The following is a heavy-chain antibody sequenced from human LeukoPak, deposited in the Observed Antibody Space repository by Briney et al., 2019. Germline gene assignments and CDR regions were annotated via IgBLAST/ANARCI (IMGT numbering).Heavy chain of an antibody. D-gene: IGHD4-17*01. V-gene: IGHV1-2*06. CDR2: INPNSGDT. J-gene: IGHJ4*02. CDR1: GYTFTGYY. CDR3: ANLMTTVTAGPFDY. Sequence: GGSLKVSCKASGYTFTGYYMHWVRQAPGQGLEWMGRINPNSGDTNFAQKFQGRVTMTRDTSLSTAYIELSRLRSDETAVYNCANLMTTVTAGPFDYWGQGALVTVSS.